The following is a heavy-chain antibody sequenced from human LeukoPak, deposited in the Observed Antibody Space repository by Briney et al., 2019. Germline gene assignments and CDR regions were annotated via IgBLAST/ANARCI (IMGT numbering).Heavy chain of an antibody. CDR2: ISANGGKT. CDR1: GFTFSSYG. J-gene: IGHJ3*01. Sequence: PGGSLRLSCAASGFTFSSYGMHWVRQAPGEGLEWVSDISANGGKTYYSDSVKGRFTISRDISKNTLFLQMNSLKVEDTAVYYCARSVRGVIADAFNVWGQGTMVAVSS. V-gene: IGHV3-23*01. D-gene: IGHD3-10*01. CDR3: ARSVRGVIADAFNV.